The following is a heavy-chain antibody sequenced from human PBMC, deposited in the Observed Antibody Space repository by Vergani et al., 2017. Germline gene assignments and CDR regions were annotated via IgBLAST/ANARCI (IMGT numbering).Heavy chain of an antibody. CDR3: AREGTKGYYYMDV. Sequence: QVQLVQSGAEVKKPGASVKVSCKASGYTFTGYYMHWVRQAPGQRLEWMGWINAGNGNTKYSQKFQGRVTITRDTSASTAYMELSSLRSEDTAVYYCAREGTKGYYYMDVWGKGTTVTVSS. CDR2: INAGNGNT. D-gene: IGHD2-8*01. V-gene: IGHV1-3*01. CDR1: GYTFTGYY. J-gene: IGHJ6*03.